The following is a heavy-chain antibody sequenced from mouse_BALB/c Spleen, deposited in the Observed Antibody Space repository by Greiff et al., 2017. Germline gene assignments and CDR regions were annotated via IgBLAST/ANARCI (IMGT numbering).Heavy chain of an antibody. CDR1: GFSLTGYG. Sequence: QVQLQQSGPGLVAPSQSLSITCTVSGFSLTGYGVNWVRQPPGKGLEWLGMIWGDGSTDYNSALKSRLSISKDNSKSQVFLKMNSLQTDDTARYYCARTPYSYAMDYWGQGTSVTVSS. CDR2: IWGDGST. V-gene: IGHV2-6-7*01. CDR3: ARTPYSYAMDY. D-gene: IGHD1-1*01. J-gene: IGHJ4*01.